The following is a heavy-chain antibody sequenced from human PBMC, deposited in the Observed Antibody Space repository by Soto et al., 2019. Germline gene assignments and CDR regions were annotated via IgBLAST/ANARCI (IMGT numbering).Heavy chain of an antibody. CDR3: ATRGYCSGGSCYYYYYYGMDV. J-gene: IGHJ6*02. CDR1: GGSFSGYY. Sequence: SETLSLTCAVYGGSFSGYYWSWIRQPPGKGLEWIGEINHSGSTNYNPSLKSRVTISVDTSKNQFSLKLSSVTAADTAVYYCATRGYCSGGSCYYYYYYGMDVWGQGTTVTVSS. V-gene: IGHV4-34*01. CDR2: INHSGST. D-gene: IGHD2-15*01.